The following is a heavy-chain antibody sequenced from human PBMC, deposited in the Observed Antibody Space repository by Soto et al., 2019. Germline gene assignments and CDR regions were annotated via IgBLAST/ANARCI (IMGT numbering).Heavy chain of an antibody. J-gene: IGHJ5*02. CDR2: ISYSGST. CDR1: GASITSHSYC. V-gene: IGHV4-31*03. D-gene: IGHD6-6*01. Sequence: QVRLQESGPGLVKPSQTLSLTCSVSGASITSHSYCWTWIRQHPGKGLEWIGYISYSGSTYYNPSLRSRLTISADTSSNQFYLRLTSVTAADTAVYYCAREEAARIEHWFDPWGQGTLVTVSS. CDR3: AREEAARIEHWFDP.